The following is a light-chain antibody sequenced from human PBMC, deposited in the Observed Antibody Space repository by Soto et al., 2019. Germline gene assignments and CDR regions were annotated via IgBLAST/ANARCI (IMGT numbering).Light chain of an antibody. CDR3: QQYGGSPPLT. CDR1: QSVRNTY. V-gene: IGKV3-20*01. Sequence: EIVLTQSPGTLSLSPGESATLSCRASQSVRNTYLAWYQQRPGQAPRLLIHAGSRRAPGIPDRFSGSGSGTDFTLTISRLEPEDFAVYYCQQYGGSPPLTFGGGTKVEIK. J-gene: IGKJ4*01. CDR2: AGS.